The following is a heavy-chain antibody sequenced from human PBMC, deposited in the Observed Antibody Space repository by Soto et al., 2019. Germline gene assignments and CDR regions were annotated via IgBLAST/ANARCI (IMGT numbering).Heavy chain of an antibody. CDR1: GGSISSSSYY. V-gene: IGHV4-39*01. D-gene: IGHD3-3*01. Sequence: SETLSLTCTVSGGSISSSSYYWGWIRQPPGKGLEWIGSIYYSGSTYYNPSLKSRVTISVDTSKNQFSLKLSSVTAADTAVYYCARGLSTIFGGTGDWFDPWGQGTLVTVSS. CDR3: ARGLSTIFGGTGDWFDP. CDR2: IYYSGST. J-gene: IGHJ5*02.